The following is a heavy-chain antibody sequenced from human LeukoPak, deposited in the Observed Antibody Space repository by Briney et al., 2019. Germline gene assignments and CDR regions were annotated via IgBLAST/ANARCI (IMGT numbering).Heavy chain of an antibody. CDR2: INPNSGGT. V-gene: IGHV1-2*02. CDR3: ARILGYCSSTSCPDY. CDR1: GYTFTSYA. J-gene: IGHJ4*02. Sequence: ASVKVSCKASGYTFTSYAMNWVRQAPGQGLEWMGWINPNSGGTNYAQKFQGRVTMTRDTSISTAYMELSRLRSDDTAVYYCARILGYCSSTSCPDYWGQGTLVTVSS. D-gene: IGHD2-2*01.